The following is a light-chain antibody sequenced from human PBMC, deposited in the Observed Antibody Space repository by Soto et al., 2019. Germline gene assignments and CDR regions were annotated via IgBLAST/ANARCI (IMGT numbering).Light chain of an antibody. Sequence: QSVLTQPPSASGSPGQSVAISCTGTSSDVGGYNYVSWYQQHPGKAPKLMIYEVNKRPSGVPDRFSGSKFGNTASLTVSGLQAEDEADYYCSSYAGSSNVFGTGTKVTAL. CDR3: SSYAGSSNV. CDR1: SSDVGGYNY. J-gene: IGLJ1*01. V-gene: IGLV2-8*01. CDR2: EVN.